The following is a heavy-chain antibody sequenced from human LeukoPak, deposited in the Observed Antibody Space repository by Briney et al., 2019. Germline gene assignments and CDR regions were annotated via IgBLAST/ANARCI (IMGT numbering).Heavy chain of an antibody. V-gene: IGHV3-48*01. CDR3: ARGGAARPDY. J-gene: IGHJ4*02. D-gene: IGHD6-6*01. CDR2: IGSNRKSI. Sequence: GGSLRLLCTASGFIFSNYGMNWVRQAPGKGLEWVAYIGSNRKSIDYADSVKGRFTISRDNAQNSLFLQMNSLRAEDTAVYYCARGGAARPDYWGQGTMVTVFS. CDR1: GFIFSNYG.